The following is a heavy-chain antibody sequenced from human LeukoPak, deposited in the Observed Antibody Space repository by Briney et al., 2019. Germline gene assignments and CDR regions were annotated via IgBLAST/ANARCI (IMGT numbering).Heavy chain of an antibody. CDR1: GYSFTYYW. V-gene: IGHV5-51*01. D-gene: IGHD2-2*01. CDR3: ARQGYCSSASCYRLGYYYYYMDV. J-gene: IGHJ6*03. CDR2: IYPGDSDT. Sequence: GESLKISCKGSGYSFTYYWIGWVRQMPGKGPEWMGIIYPGDSDTRYSPSFQGQVTISADKSISTAYLQWSSLKASDTAMYYCARQGYCSSASCYRLGYYYYYMDVWGKGTTVTVSS.